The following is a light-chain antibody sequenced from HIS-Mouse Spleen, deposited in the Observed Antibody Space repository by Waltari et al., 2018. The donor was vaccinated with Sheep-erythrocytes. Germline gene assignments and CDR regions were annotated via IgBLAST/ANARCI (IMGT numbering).Light chain of an antibody. CDR3: SSYTSSSTLYV. CDR1: SSDVVGYNY. J-gene: IGLJ1*01. V-gene: IGLV2-14*03. Sequence: QSALTQPASVSGSPGQSITISCTGTSSDVVGYNYVSLYQQHPGKAPKLMIYDVSNRPSGVSNRFSGSKSGNTASLTISGLQAEDEADYYCSSYTSSSTLYVFGTGTKVTVL. CDR2: DVS.